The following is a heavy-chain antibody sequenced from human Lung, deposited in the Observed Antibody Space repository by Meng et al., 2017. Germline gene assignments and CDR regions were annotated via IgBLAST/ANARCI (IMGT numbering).Heavy chain of an antibody. J-gene: IGHJ4*02. V-gene: IGHV1-69*10. D-gene: IGHD2-2*01. CDR1: GGTLPTYT. CDR3: ATEYCGSTSCYVNF. Sequence: QVQLVQSGAEVKKPGSSVKVSFKASGGTLPTYTFNWVRQAPGHGLDWMGQIISVLGIANYAQNFQGRVTITADKSTSTAYMELSSLTHDDTAIYFCATEYCGSTSCYVNFWGQGTLVTVSS. CDR2: IISVLGIA.